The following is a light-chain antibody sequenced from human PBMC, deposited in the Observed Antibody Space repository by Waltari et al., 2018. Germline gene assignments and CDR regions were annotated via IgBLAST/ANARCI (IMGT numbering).Light chain of an antibody. CDR1: GGSFATNY. CDR3: QSYDGDRSWV. CDR2: ADN. J-gene: IGLJ3*02. V-gene: IGLV6-57*02. Sequence: FILTQSHSVSESPGRTVTISCPGSGGSFATNYLKWYQPRPGRAPTTVIYADNQRPSGVPDRFSGSVDSSSNSASLTISGLQTEDEADYYCQSYDGDRSWVFGGGTKLTVL.